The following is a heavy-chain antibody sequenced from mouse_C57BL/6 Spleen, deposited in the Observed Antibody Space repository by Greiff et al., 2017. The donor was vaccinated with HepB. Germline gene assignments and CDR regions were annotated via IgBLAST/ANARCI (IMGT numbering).Heavy chain of an antibody. V-gene: IGHV1-55*01. CDR3: ARGPRGSYYFDD. CDR1: GYTFTSYW. Sequence: QVQLQQPGAELVKPGASVKMSCKASGYTFTSYWITWVKQRPGQGLEWIGDIYPGSGSTNYNEKFKSKATLTVDTSSSTAYMQLSSLTSEDSAVYYCARGPRGSYYFDDWGQGTTLTVSS. CDR2: IYPGSGST. J-gene: IGHJ2*01.